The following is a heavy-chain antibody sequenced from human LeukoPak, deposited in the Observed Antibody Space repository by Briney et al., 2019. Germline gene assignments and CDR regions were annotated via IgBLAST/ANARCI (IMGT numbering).Heavy chain of an antibody. V-gene: IGHV3-53*01. CDR3: ARARDTAMVTLPFDY. Sequence: GGSLRLSCAASGFTVSSNYMSWVRQAPGKGPEWVSVIYSGGSTYYADSVKGRFTISRDNSKNTLYLQMNSLRAEDTAVYYCARARDTAMVTLPFDYWGQGTLVTVSS. J-gene: IGHJ4*02. CDR1: GFTVSSNY. CDR2: IYSGGST. D-gene: IGHD5-18*01.